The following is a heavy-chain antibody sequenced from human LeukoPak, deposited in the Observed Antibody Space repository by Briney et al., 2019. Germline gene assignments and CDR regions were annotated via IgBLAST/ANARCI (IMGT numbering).Heavy chain of an antibody. V-gene: IGHV5-51*01. CDR3: ARRVIVAQADAFDI. D-gene: IGHD5-12*01. Sequence: GESLQISCKGSGYSFTSYWIGWVRQMPGKGLEWMGTIYPGDSDTRYSPSFQGQVTISADKSISTAYLQWSSLKASDTAMYYCARRVIVAQADAFDIWGQGTMVTVSS. J-gene: IGHJ3*02. CDR1: GYSFTSYW. CDR2: IYPGDSDT.